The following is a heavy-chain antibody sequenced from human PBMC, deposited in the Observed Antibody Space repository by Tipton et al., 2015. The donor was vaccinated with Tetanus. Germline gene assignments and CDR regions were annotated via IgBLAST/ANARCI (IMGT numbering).Heavy chain of an antibody. V-gene: IGHV4-61*08. D-gene: IGHD1-1*01. Sequence: TLSLTCTVSGGSVRSGDYSWNWIRQPPGKGLEWLAFVSYRGRTNSNYSLKSRITISQDTSKNQFFLRLTSVTAADTAVYYWARANNEFHKKGPFDSWGQGRLVIVSA. CDR3: ARANNEFHKKGPFDS. J-gene: IGHJ4*02. CDR1: GGSVRSGDYS. CDR2: VSYRGRT.